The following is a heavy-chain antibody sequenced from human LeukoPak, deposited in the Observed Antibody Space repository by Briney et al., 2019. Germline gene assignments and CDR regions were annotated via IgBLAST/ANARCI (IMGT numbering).Heavy chain of an antibody. CDR1: GFTFNPYA. J-gene: IGHJ4*02. CDR2: FSVSGGGT. Sequence: GGSLTLSCVASGFTFNPYAMTWVRQAPGKGLEWVSSFSVSGGGTYYADSVRGRFIISRDNSKNTLYLHMSSLRAEETAVYYCVKDWRDESNCGGDCLQYWGQGTLVTVSS. V-gene: IGHV3-23*01. CDR3: VKDWRDESNCGGDCLQY. D-gene: IGHD2-21*02.